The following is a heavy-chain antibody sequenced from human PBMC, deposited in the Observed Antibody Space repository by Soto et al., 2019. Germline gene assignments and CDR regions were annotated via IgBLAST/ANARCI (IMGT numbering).Heavy chain of an antibody. D-gene: IGHD6-19*01. Sequence: PSETLSLTCTVSGDSVSSGDYYWSWIRQPPGKGLEWVGYIYYSGSSYYNPSLKSRVALSVDTSKNQVSLKLSSVTAADTAVYYCARALSTHIAVAGMGYFDSWGPGTLVTVSS. J-gene: IGHJ4*02. CDR2: IYYSGSS. V-gene: IGHV4-30-4*01. CDR3: ARALSTHIAVAGMGYFDS. CDR1: GDSVSSGDYY.